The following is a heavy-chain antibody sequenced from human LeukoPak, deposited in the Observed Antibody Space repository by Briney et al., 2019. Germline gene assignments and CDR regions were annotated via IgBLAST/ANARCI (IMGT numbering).Heavy chain of an antibody. J-gene: IGHJ4*02. CDR3: ARQGSAYYFDF. D-gene: IGHD2-15*01. V-gene: IGHV4-59*08. CDR1: GGSFSGYY. Sequence: SETLSLTCAVYGGSFSGYYWGWIRQPPGKELQWIASVYYSGRTNYSPSLKSRVTISVDTSEKQFSLQLNSVTAADTAVYYCARQGSAYYFDFWGQGLLVTVSS. CDR2: VYYSGRT.